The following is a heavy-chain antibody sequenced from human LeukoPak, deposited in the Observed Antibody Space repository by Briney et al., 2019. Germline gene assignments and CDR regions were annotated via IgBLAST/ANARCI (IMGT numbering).Heavy chain of an antibody. CDR2: INPNSGGT. CDR1: GYTFTSYY. Sequence: ASVKVSCKASGYTFTSYYMHWVRQAPGQGLEWMGWINPNSGGTNYAQKFQGRVTMTRDTSISTAYMELSRLRSDDTAVYYCARGSEEQWLVQEYWGQGTLVTVSS. CDR3: ARGSEEQWLVQEY. D-gene: IGHD6-19*01. J-gene: IGHJ4*02. V-gene: IGHV1-2*02.